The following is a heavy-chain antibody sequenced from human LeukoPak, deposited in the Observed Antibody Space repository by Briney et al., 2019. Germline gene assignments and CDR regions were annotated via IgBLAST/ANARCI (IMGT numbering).Heavy chain of an antibody. Sequence: ASVKVSCKASGYTFTSYYMHWVRQAPGQGLEWMGIINPSGGSTSYAQKFQGKVTMTRDTSTSTVYMELSSLRSEDTAVYYCARRARYCSGGSCYSNFDYWGQGTLVTVSS. CDR2: INPSGGST. J-gene: IGHJ4*02. D-gene: IGHD2-15*01. CDR3: ARRARYCSGGSCYSNFDY. CDR1: GYTFTSYY. V-gene: IGHV1-46*01.